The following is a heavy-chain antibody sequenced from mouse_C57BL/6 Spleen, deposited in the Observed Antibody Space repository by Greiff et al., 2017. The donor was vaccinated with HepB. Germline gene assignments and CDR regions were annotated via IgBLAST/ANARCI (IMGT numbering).Heavy chain of an antibody. D-gene: IGHD1-2*01. J-gene: IGHJ2*01. CDR2: IYPGDGDT. CDR1: GYAFSSSW. V-gene: IGHV1-82*01. CDR3: ARFTTAGY. Sequence: QVQLQQSGPELVKPGASVKISCKASGYAFSSSWMNWVKQRPGKGLEWIGRIYPGDGDTNYNGKFKGKATLTADKSSSTAYMQLSSLTSEDSAVYFCARFTTAGYWGQGTTLTVSS.